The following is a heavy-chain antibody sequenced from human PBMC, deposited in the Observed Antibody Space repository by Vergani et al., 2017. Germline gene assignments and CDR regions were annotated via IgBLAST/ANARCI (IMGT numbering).Heavy chain of an antibody. Sequence: QVQLQQWGAGLLKPSETLSLTCAVYAGSFSGYYWSWIRQPPGKGLEWIGEINQSGSTNYNPSLKSRVTISADTSKNQFSLKLSSVTAADTAVYYCARVNYTLGLGPFDYWGQGTLVTVSS. J-gene: IGHJ4*02. CDR3: ARVNYTLGLGPFDY. CDR1: AGSFSGYY. V-gene: IGHV4-34*01. D-gene: IGHD1-7*01. CDR2: INQSGST.